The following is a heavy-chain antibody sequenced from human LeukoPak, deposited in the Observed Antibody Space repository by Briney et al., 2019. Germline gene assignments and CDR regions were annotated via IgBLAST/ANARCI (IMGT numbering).Heavy chain of an antibody. CDR3: AREGVLYSGYDFQAFDI. CDR1: GGSISSSSYY. Sequence: PSETLSLTCTVSGGSISSSSYYWGWIRQPPGKGLEWIGSIYYSGSTYYNPSLKSRVTISVDTSKNQFSLKLSSVTAADTAVYYCAREGVLYSGYDFQAFDIWGQGTMVTVSS. V-gene: IGHV4-39*02. D-gene: IGHD5-12*01. CDR2: IYYSGST. J-gene: IGHJ3*02.